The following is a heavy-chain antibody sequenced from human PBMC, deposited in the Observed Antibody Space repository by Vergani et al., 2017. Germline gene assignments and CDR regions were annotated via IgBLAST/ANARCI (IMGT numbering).Heavy chain of an antibody. V-gene: IGHV1-69*08. CDR3: ARDPRGYGGDPEDYYYGMDV. J-gene: IGHJ6*02. CDR1: GATFRSNT. CDR2: IIPVLGKT. Sequence: VQLVQSGAEVKKPGSSVKVSCKASGATFRSNTISWVRQVPGQGLEWMGRIIPVLGKTKYAQDFQGRLTITADTSTSTAYMELTSLRTQDTAVYYCARDPRGYGGDPEDYYYGMDVWGQGTTGTGSS. D-gene: IGHD2-21*02.